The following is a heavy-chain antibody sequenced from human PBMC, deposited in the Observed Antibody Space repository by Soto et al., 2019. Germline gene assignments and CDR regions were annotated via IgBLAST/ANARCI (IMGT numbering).Heavy chain of an antibody. V-gene: IGHV4-34*01. CDR2: INHSGST. CDR3: ARLEQQRKTYYYYYGMDV. CDR1: GGSFSGYY. J-gene: IGHJ6*02. Sequence: SETLSLTCAVYGGSFSGYYWSWIRQPPGKGLEWIGEINHSGSTNYNPSLKSRVTISVDTSKNQFSLKLSSVTAADTAVYYCARLEQQRKTYYYYYGMDVWGQGTTVTVS. D-gene: IGHD6-13*01.